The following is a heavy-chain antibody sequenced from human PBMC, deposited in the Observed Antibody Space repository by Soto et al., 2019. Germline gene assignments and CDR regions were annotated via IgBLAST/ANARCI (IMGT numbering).Heavy chain of an antibody. CDR2: INSDGSST. CDR1: GFTFSSYW. Sequence: GGSLRLSCAASGFTFSSYWMHWVRQAPGKGLVWVSRINSDGSSTSYADSVKGRFTISRDNAKNTLYLQMNSLRAEDTAVYYCARAVSGYDPTAHYYYYYMDVWGKGTTVTVSS. J-gene: IGHJ6*03. D-gene: IGHD5-12*01. V-gene: IGHV3-74*01. CDR3: ARAVSGYDPTAHYYYYYMDV.